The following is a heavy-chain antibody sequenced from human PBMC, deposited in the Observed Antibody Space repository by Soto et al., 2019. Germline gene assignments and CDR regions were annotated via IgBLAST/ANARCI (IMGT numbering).Heavy chain of an antibody. Sequence: ASVKVSCKVSGYTLTELSMHWVRQAPGKGLEWMGGFDPEDGETIYAQKFQGRVTMTEDTSTDTAYMELSSLRSEDTAVYYCAREVTMIVVVLGPYGMDVWGQGTTVTVSS. V-gene: IGHV1-24*01. J-gene: IGHJ6*02. D-gene: IGHD3-22*01. CDR2: FDPEDGET. CDR1: GYTLTELS. CDR3: AREVTMIVVVLGPYGMDV.